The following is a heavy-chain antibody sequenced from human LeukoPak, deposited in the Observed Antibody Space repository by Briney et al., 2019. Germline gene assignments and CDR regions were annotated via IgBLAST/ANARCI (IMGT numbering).Heavy chain of an antibody. CDR2: ICYSGST. CDR1: GGSISSSSYY. V-gene: IGHV4-39*07. J-gene: IGHJ2*01. D-gene: IGHD3-22*01. CDR3: ARSNYYDSSGYSYWYFDL. Sequence: SETLSLTCTVSGGSISSSSYYWGWIRQPPGKGLEWIGSICYSGSTYYNPSLKSRVTISVDRSKNQFSLKLSSVTAADTAVYYCARSNYYDSSGYSYWYFDLWGRGTLVTVSS.